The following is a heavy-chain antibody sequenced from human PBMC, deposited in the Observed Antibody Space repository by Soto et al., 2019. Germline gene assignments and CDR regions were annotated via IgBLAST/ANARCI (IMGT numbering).Heavy chain of an antibody. J-gene: IGHJ4*02. CDR1: GYIFTSYW. D-gene: IGHD3-22*01. V-gene: IGHV5-10-1*01. CDR2: IDPSDSYT. Sequence: GESLKICCKGSGYIFTSYWISWVRQMPGKGLEWMGRIDPSDSYTNYSPSFQGHVTISADKSISTAYLQWSSLKASETAMYYCARTYYYDSSGYYYRDYWGQGTLVTVSS. CDR3: ARTYYYDSSGYYYRDY.